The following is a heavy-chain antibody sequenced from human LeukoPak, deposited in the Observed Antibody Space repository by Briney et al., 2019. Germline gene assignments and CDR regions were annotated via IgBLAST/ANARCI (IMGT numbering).Heavy chain of an antibody. Sequence: PGGSLRLSCAASGFTFSSYWMHWVRQAPGKGLVWVSRINSDGSSTSYGDSVKGRFTISRDNAKNTLYPQMNSLRAEDTAVYYCASSSGYYLDAFDIWGQGTMVTVSS. CDR1: GFTFSSYW. V-gene: IGHV3-74*01. J-gene: IGHJ3*02. D-gene: IGHD3-22*01. CDR3: ASSSGYYLDAFDI. CDR2: INSDGSST.